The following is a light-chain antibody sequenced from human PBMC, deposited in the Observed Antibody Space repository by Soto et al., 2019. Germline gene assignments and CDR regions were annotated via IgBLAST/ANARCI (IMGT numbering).Light chain of an antibody. CDR2: EVG. CDR3: NSYTSTNTV. V-gene: IGLV2-14*01. CDR1: SSDVDDSFH. Sequence: SALTQPSSVSGSPGQSITISCTRASSDVDDSFHVSWYQQHPGKAPKLLISEVGDRPSGISSRFSGSKSGNTASLTISGLQAEDEADYYCNSYTSTNTVFGAGTKVTLL. J-gene: IGLJ1*01.